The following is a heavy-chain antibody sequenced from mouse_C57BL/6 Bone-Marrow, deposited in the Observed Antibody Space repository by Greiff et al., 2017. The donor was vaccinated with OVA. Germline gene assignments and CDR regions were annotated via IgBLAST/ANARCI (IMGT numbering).Heavy chain of an antibody. J-gene: IGHJ1*03. D-gene: IGHD1-1*01. CDR3: ARWITTVWYFDV. V-gene: IGHV1-81*01. Sequence: QVQLQQSGAELARPGASVKLSCKASGYTFTSYGISWVKQRTGQGLEWIGEIYPRSGNPYYNEKFKGKATLTADKSSSTAYMELRSLTSEYSAVYFCARWITTVWYFDVWGTGTTVTVSS. CDR2: IYPRSGNP. CDR1: GYTFTSYG.